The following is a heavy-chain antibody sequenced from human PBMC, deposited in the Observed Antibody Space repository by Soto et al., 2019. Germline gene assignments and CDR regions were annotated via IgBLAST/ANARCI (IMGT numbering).Heavy chain of an antibody. Sequence: SETLSLTCTVSGGSISSSSYYWGWIRQPPGKGLEWIGSIYYSGSTYYNPSLKSRVTISVDTSKNQFSLKLSSVTAADTAVYYCARLTPHYYYMDVWGKGTTVTVSS. D-gene: IGHD2-15*01. CDR3: ARLTPHYYYMDV. CDR1: GGSISSSSYY. J-gene: IGHJ6*03. CDR2: IYYSGST. V-gene: IGHV4-39*01.